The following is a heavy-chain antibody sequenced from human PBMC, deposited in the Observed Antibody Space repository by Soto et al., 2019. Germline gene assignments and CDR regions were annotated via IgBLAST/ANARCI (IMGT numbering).Heavy chain of an antibody. CDR2: IIHSGST. Sequence: KASETLSLTCAVYGGSFSGYYWSWIRQPPGKGLEWIGEIIHSGSTNYSPSLKSRVTISVDTSKNQFSLKLNSVTAADTAVYYCARGPLYQLVSFSYFWFDPWGQGTLVTVSS. V-gene: IGHV4-34*01. CDR3: ARGPLYQLVSFSYFWFDP. J-gene: IGHJ5*02. D-gene: IGHD2-2*01. CDR1: GGSFSGYY.